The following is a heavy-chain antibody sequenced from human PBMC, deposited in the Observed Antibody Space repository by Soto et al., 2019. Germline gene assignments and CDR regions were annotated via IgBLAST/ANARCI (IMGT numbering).Heavy chain of an antibody. CDR3: ASRQWLYGMDV. CDR2: IYHSGST. D-gene: IGHD5-18*01. Sequence: SETLSLTCAVSGYSISSGYYWGWIRQPPGKGLEWIGSIYHSGSTYYNPSLKSRVTISVDTSKNQFSLKLSSVTAADTAVYYCASRQWLYGMDVWGQGTTVTVS. V-gene: IGHV4-38-2*01. J-gene: IGHJ6*02. CDR1: GYSISSGYY.